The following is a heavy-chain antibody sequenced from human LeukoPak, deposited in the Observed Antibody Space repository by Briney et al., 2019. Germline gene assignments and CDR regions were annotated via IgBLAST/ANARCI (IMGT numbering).Heavy chain of an antibody. D-gene: IGHD3-10*01. J-gene: IGHJ5*02. Sequence: SETLSLTCTVSGYSISSGYYWAWIRQPPGKGLEWIGSIFHTGSTYHNPSLKSRVTISVDTSKNQFSLKLNSVTAADTAVYYCARANMVRGVGLFFDRNWFDPWGQGTLVTVSS. CDR1: GYSISSGYY. V-gene: IGHV4-38-2*02. CDR3: ARANMVRGVGLFFDRNWFDP. CDR2: IFHTGST.